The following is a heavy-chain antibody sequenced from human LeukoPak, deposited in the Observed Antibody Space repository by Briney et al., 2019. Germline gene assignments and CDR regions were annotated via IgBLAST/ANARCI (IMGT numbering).Heavy chain of an antibody. D-gene: IGHD1-26*01. CDR2: ISGRSSTI. CDR1: AFTFSDYS. Sequence: GGSLRLSCAASAFTFSDYSMNWVRQAPGKGLEWISYISGRSSTIYYADSVRGRFTISRDNAKNSMYLQMNSVRGEDTAVYYCARDRLTSGSYFFDYWGQGTLVTVSS. J-gene: IGHJ4*02. V-gene: IGHV3-48*01. CDR3: ARDRLTSGSYFFDY.